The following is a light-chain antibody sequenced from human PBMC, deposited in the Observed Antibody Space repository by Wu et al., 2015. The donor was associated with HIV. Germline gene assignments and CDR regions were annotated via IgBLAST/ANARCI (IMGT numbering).Light chain of an antibody. CDR2: AAS. Sequence: EIVLTQSPATLSLSPGERATLSCRASQSVYSYFAWYQQKPGQAPRLLFFAASTRAIGVPARFSGSGFGTEFTLTISSLEPEDFAVYYCQQRSNWITFGQGTRLEIK. J-gene: IGKJ5*01. V-gene: IGKV3-11*01. CDR1: QSVYSY. CDR3: QQRSNWIT.